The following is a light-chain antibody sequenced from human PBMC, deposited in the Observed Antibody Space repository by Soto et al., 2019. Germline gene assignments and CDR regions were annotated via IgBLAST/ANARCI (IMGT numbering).Light chain of an antibody. CDR3: QHTRTTLRT. V-gene: IGKV1-39*01. J-gene: IGKJ1*01. CDR1: QGISTY. CDR2: GAS. Sequence: DIQMTQSPSSLFANVGDRVTITCRASQGISTYLHWYQQRPGKAPTLLIYGASNLHSGVPSRFSGRGSGTEFSLTISSLQPEDVATYYCQHTRTTLRTFGQGTKVEIK.